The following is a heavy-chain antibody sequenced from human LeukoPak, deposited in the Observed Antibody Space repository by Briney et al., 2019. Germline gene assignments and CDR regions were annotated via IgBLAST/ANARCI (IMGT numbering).Heavy chain of an antibody. CDR1: GFTFSSYA. J-gene: IGHJ6*02. D-gene: IGHD4-11*01. CDR2: ISYDGSNK. V-gene: IGHV3-30-3*01. CDR3: AREGYSNSNYYYGMDV. Sequence: AGGSLRLSCAASGFTFSSYAMHWVRQAPGKGLEWVAVISYDGSNKYYADLVKGRFTISRDNSKNTLYLQMNSLRAEDTAVYYCAREGYSNSNYYYGMDVWGQGTTVTVSS.